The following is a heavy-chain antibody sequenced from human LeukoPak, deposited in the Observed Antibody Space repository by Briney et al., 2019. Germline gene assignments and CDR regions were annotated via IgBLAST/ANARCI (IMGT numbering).Heavy chain of an antibody. J-gene: IGHJ4*02. CDR1: GFTFSSYA. V-gene: IGHV3-64D*09. D-gene: IGHD6-6*01. CDR3: VKGVAARLDY. Sequence: QPGGSLRLSCSASGFTFSSYAMHWVRQAPGKGLEYVSAINSNGGITFYADSMKGRFTISRDDSKNTLYLQMSSLRAEDTAIYHCVKGVAARLDYWGQGTLVTVSS. CDR2: INSNGGIT.